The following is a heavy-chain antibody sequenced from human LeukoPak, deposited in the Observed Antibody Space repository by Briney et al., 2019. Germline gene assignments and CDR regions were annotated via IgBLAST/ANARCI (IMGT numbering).Heavy chain of an antibody. Sequence: GGSLRLSCAASGFTFSSYAMSWVRQAPGKGLEWVSAISGSGGSTYCADSVKGRFTISRDNSKNTLYLQMNSLRAEDTAVYYCAKDQGGYDILTGYYNLHYFDYWGQGTLVTVSS. D-gene: IGHD3-9*01. CDR2: ISGSGGST. CDR3: AKDQGGYDILTGYYNLHYFDY. V-gene: IGHV3-23*01. J-gene: IGHJ4*02. CDR1: GFTFSSYA.